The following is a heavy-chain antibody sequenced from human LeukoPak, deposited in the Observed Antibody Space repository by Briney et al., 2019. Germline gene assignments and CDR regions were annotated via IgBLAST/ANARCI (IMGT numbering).Heavy chain of an antibody. CDR2: IYYSGST. J-gene: IGHJ4*02. CDR1: GGSISSGDYY. Sequence: PSQTLSLTCTVSGGSISSGDYYWSWIRQPPGKGLEWIGYIYYSGSTHYNPSLKSRVTISVDTSKNQFSLKLSSVTAADTAVYYCARGGHLDDFWSGYYFYWGQGTLVTVSS. CDR3: ARGGHLDDFWSGYYFY. D-gene: IGHD3-3*01. V-gene: IGHV4-30-4*08.